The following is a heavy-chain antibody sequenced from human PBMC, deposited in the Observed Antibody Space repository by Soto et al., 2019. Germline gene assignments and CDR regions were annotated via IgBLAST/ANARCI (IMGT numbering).Heavy chain of an antibody. CDR2: IYASGST. CDR1: SDSMRGSY. V-gene: IGHV4-4*07. CDR3: ARYPPGPTSEGAPLYFDL. J-gene: IGHJ2*01. D-gene: IGHD3-16*02. Sequence: PSGSLEITCTFSSDSMRGSYWRWILQQAGKGLEWIGRIYASGSTNYNPSLKRRGTMSVDTSNKQFSLKLRSVTAADTAVYYSARYPPGPTSEGAPLYFDLWGRRTLVPVSS.